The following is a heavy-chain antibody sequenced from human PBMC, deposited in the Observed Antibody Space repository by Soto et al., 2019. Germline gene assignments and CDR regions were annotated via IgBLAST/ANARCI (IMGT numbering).Heavy chain of an antibody. J-gene: IGHJ6*02. V-gene: IGHV1-2*04. CDR1: GDTFTAYY. CDR3: ATGRLGNGLEV. Sequence: GASVKVSCKASGDTFTAYYIHWVRQAPGQGLEWMGWINPNSGGTKYAQKFQGWVTMTRDTSISTAYMELSRLTSDDTAVYYCATGRLGNGLEVWGQGTTVNVYS. CDR2: INPNSGGT.